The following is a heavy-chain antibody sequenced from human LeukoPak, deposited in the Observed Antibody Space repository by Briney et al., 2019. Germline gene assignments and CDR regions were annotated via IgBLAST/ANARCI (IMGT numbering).Heavy chain of an antibody. Sequence: SETLSLTCTVSGGSISSYYWSWIRQPPGKGLEWIGYIYYSGSTNYNPSLKSRVTISVDTSKNQFSLKLSSVTAADTAVYYCARVLSSGYYLGAFDIWGQGTMVTVSS. J-gene: IGHJ3*02. CDR1: GGSISSYY. CDR3: ARVLSSGYYLGAFDI. D-gene: IGHD3-22*01. V-gene: IGHV4-59*01. CDR2: IYYSGST.